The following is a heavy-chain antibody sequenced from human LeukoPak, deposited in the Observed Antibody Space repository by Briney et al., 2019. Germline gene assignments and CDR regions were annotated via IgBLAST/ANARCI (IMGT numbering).Heavy chain of an antibody. D-gene: IGHD5-24*01. Sequence: GGSLRLSCAASGFTFSIYAMSWIRQAPGKGLEWVSAISGSGGSTYYADSVKGRFTISRDNSKNTLYLQMNSLRAEDTAVYYCSSLGFLKMATIHYWGQGTLVTVSS. V-gene: IGHV3-23*01. J-gene: IGHJ4*02. CDR1: GFTFSIYA. CDR3: SSLGFLKMATIHY. CDR2: ISGSGGST.